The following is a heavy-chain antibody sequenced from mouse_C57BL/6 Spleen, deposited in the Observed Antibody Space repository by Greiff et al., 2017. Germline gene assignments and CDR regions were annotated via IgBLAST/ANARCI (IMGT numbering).Heavy chain of an antibody. V-gene: IGHV1-19*01. J-gene: IGHJ2*01. D-gene: IGHD4-1*01. CDR3: ARRTGTRYFDY. CDR1: GYTFTDYY. Sequence: VQLKESGPVLVKPGASVKMSCKASGYTFTDYYMNWVKQSHGKSLEWIGVINPYNGGTSYNQKFKGKATLTVDKSSSTAYMELNSLTSEDSAVYYCARRTGTRYFDYWGQGTTRTVSS. CDR2: INPYNGGT.